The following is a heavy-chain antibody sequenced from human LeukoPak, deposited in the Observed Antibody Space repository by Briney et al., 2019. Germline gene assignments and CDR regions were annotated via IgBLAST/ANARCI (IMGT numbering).Heavy chain of an antibody. J-gene: IGHJ3*02. D-gene: IGHD3-22*01. CDR3: ARRRYDYYHSSGYYRLDAFDI. V-gene: IGHV5-51*01. CDR2: IYPGDSDT. Sequence: GESLKISCKGSGYSFTSYWIGWVRQMPGKGLEWMGIIYPGDSDTRSSPSFQGQVTISADKSISTAYLQWSSLKASDTAMYYRARRRYDYYHSSGYYRLDAFDIWGQGTMVTVSS. CDR1: GYSFTSYW.